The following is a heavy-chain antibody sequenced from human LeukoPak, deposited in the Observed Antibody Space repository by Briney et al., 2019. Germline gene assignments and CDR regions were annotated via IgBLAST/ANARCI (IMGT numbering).Heavy chain of an antibody. CDR1: GYTFTSYY. CDR2: INPSGRST. CDR3: AREPRYCSSTSCSMGNWFDP. D-gene: IGHD2-2*01. Sequence: ASMKVSCKASGYTFTSYYMHWVRQAPGQGLEWMGIINPSGRSTSYAQKFQGRVTMTRDTSTSTAYMELSSLRSEDTAVYYCAREPRYCSSTSCSMGNWFDPWGQGTLVTVSS. J-gene: IGHJ5*02. V-gene: IGHV1-46*01.